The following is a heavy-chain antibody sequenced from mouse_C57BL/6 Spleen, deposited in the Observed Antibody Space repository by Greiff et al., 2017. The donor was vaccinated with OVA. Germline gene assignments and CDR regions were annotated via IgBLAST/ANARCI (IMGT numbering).Heavy chain of an antibody. CDR2: IYPGDGDT. V-gene: IGHV1-82*01. Sequence: QVQLQQSGPELVKPGASVKISCKASGYAFSSSWMNWVKQRPGKGLEWIGRIYPGDGDTNYNGKFKGKATLTADNSSSTAYMQLSSLTSEDSAVYFCARWENYDGSSYDAMDYWGQGTSVTVAS. J-gene: IGHJ4*01. D-gene: IGHD1-1*01. CDR3: ARWENYDGSSYDAMDY. CDR1: GYAFSSSW.